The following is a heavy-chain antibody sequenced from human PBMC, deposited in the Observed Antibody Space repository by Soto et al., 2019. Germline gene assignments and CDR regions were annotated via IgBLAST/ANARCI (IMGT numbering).Heavy chain of an antibody. Sequence: PGGSPGISWAASGVTFSSVSVNWVRQAPGKGLEWISYISSSSSTTYYADSVKGRFTISRDNAKNSLYLQMNSLRAEDTAVYYCARTDSFLNAFDIWGQGTMVTVSS. D-gene: IGHD3-3*01. CDR1: GVTFSSVS. CDR2: ISSSSSTT. V-gene: IGHV3-48*01. J-gene: IGHJ3*02. CDR3: ARTDSFLNAFDI.